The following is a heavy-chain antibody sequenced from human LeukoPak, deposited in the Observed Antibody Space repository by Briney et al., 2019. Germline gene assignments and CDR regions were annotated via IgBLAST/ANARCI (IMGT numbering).Heavy chain of an antibody. V-gene: IGHV4-34*01. CDR2: INLSGST. CDR1: GGSFSGYY. CDR3: ARLYCSSTSCYGDYYYGMDV. D-gene: IGHD2-2*01. Sequence: SETLSLTCAVYGGSFSGYYWSWIRQPPGKGLEWIGEINLSGSTNYNPSLKSRVTISVDTSKNQFSLKLSSVTAADTAVYYCARLYCSSTSCYGDYYYGMDVWGQGTTVTVSS. J-gene: IGHJ6*02.